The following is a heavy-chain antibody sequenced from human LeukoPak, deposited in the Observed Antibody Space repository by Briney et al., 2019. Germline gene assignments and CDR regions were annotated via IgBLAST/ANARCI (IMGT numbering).Heavy chain of an antibody. V-gene: IGHV3-11*01. Sequence: PGGSLRLSWAASGFTFSDYYMSWIRQAPGKGLEWVSYISSSGSTIYYADSVKGRFTISRDNAKNSLYLQMNSLRAEDTAVYYCARDREQLDVYYYYGMDVWGQGTTVTVSS. D-gene: IGHD6-13*01. J-gene: IGHJ6*02. CDR3: ARDREQLDVYYYYGMDV. CDR2: ISSSGSTI. CDR1: GFTFSDYY.